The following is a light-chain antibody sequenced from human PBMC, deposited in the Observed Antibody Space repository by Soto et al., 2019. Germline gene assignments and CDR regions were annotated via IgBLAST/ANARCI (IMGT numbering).Light chain of an antibody. CDR1: SSNIGNNY. V-gene: IGLV1-51*01. Sequence: QSVLTQPRSVSASPGQKVTISCSGSSSNIGNNYVSWYQQLPGTAPKLLIYDNNKRPSGIPDRFSGSKSGTSATLGITGLQTGDEADYYCGTWDSSLSVVFGGGTQLTVL. J-gene: IGLJ3*02. CDR2: DNN. CDR3: GTWDSSLSVV.